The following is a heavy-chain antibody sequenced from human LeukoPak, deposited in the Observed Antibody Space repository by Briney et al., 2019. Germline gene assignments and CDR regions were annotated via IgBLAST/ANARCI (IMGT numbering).Heavy chain of an antibody. D-gene: IGHD3-9*01. CDR3: AREDYDILTGYSGITY. J-gene: IGHJ4*02. Sequence: PGGSLRLSCAASGFTFGSYTMNWVRQAPGKGLEWVSSISTSTSYIHYADSVKGRFTISRDSAKNSLYLQMSSLRAEDTAVYYCAREDYDILTGYSGITYWGQGTLVTVSS. CDR2: ISTSTSYI. CDR1: GFTFGSYT. V-gene: IGHV3-21*01.